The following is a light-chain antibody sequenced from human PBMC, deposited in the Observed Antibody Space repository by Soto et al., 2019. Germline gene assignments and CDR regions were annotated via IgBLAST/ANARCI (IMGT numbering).Light chain of an antibody. J-gene: IGKJ5*01. CDR3: QQYDNLPT. CDR2: DAS. Sequence: DIQMTQSPSSLSASVGDRVTITCQASQDISNYLNWYQQKPGKAPKLLIYDASNLETGVPSRFSGSGSGTDLTFTISSLQPEDIATYYCQQYDNLPTFGQGTRLEIK. V-gene: IGKV1-33*01. CDR1: QDISNY.